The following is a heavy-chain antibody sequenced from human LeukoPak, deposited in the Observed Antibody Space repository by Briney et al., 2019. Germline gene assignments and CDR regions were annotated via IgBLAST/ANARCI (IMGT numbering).Heavy chain of an antibody. V-gene: IGHV3-21*01. D-gene: IGHD3-22*01. Sequence: GGSLRLSCAASGFTFSSYGMNWVRQAPGKGLEWVSSISSSSSYIYYADSVKGRFTISRDNAKNSLYLQMNSLRAEDTAVYYCARVVGGYLDYWGQGTLVTVSS. J-gene: IGHJ4*02. CDR1: GFTFSSYG. CDR3: ARVVGGYLDY. CDR2: ISSSSSYI.